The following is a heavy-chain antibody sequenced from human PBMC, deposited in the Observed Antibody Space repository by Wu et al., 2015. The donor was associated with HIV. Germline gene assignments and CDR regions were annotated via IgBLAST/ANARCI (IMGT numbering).Heavy chain of an antibody. CDR3: ARDESSRSSGWYESYYYYGMVV. CDR2: INPNSGGT. J-gene: IGHJ6*02. Sequence: QVQLVQSGAEVKKPGASVKVSCKASGYTFTGYYMHWVRQAPGQGLEWMGWINPNSGGTNYAQKFQGRVTMTRDTSISTAYMELRRLRSDDTAVYYCARDESSRSSGWYESYYYYGMVVWGLGTTVTVSS. V-gene: IGHV1-2*02. CDR1: GYTFTGYY. D-gene: IGHD6-19*01.